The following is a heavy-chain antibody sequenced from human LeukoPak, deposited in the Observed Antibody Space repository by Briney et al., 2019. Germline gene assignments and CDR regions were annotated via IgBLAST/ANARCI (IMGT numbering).Heavy chain of an antibody. CDR3: ARVTAGSSPASYYYYYYMDV. D-gene: IGHD1-14*01. CDR1: GYTFTSYA. Sequence: ASVKVSCKASGYTFTSYAMNWVRQAPGQGLEWMGWINTNTGNPTYAQGFTGRFVFSLDTSVSTAYLQISSLKAEDTAVYYCARVTAGSSPASYYYYYYMDVWGKGTTVTVSS. V-gene: IGHV7-4-1*02. J-gene: IGHJ6*03. CDR2: INTNTGNP.